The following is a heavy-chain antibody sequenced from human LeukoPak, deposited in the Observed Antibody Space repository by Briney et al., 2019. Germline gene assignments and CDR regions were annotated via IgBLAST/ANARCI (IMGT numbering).Heavy chain of an antibody. Sequence: GGSLRLSCVASRFTFSNYWMHWVRQAPGKGLVWVSYISPDGSTTRYADSVKGRFTISRDNAKNTLYLQMNSLRVEGTAVYFCASAWSYWGQGALVTVSS. CDR3: ASAWSY. CDR1: RFTFSNYW. CDR2: ISPDGSTT. V-gene: IGHV3-74*01. J-gene: IGHJ4*02. D-gene: IGHD1-1*01.